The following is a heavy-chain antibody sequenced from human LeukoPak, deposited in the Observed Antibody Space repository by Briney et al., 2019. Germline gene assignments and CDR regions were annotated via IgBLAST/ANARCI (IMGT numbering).Heavy chain of an antibody. CDR2: IKSKTDGGTT. J-gene: IGHJ4*02. V-gene: IGHV3-15*01. CDR1: GFTFSSYA. CDR3: TTTQGWRLCDY. Sequence: PGGSLRLSCAASGFTFSSYAMSWVRQAPGKGLEWVGRIKSKTDGGTTDYAAPVKGRFTISRDDSKNTLYLQMNSLKTEDTAVYYCTTTQGWRLCDYWGQGTLVTVSS. D-gene: IGHD6-19*01.